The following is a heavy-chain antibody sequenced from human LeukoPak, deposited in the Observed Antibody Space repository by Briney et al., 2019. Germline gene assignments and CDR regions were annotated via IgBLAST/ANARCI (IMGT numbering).Heavy chain of an antibody. CDR1: GYSISSGYY. D-gene: IGHD3-22*01. J-gene: IGHJ3*02. V-gene: IGHV4-38-2*02. CDR3: ARGYYYDSSGYYYNDAFDI. Sequence: SETLSLTCTVSGYSISSGYYWGWIRQPPGKGLEWIGSIYHSGSTYYNPSLKSRVTITVDTSKNQFSLKLSSVTAADTAVYYCARGYYYDSSGYYYNDAFDIWGQGTMVTVSS. CDR2: IYHSGST.